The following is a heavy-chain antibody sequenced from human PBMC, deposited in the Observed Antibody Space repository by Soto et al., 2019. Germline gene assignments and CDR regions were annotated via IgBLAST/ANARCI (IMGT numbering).Heavy chain of an antibody. CDR2: MNPNSGHT. CDR1: GDPLTSNA. Sequence: SSVKLSCKASGDPLTSNALNSARPAKGQGLECLGWMNPNSGHTGYAQKFQGRVTMTRNTSISTAYMELSSVRAEDTAVYYCARGGYSESYWSVGFDIWGQGTMVTVSS. V-gene: IGHV1-8*01. D-gene: IGHD1-26*01. J-gene: IGHJ3*02. CDR3: ARGGYSESYWSVGFDI.